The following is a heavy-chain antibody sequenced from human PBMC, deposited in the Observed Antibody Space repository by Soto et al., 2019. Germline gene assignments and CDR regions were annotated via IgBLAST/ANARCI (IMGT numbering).Heavy chain of an antibody. D-gene: IGHD3-9*01. V-gene: IGHV3-30*18. J-gene: IGHJ6*02. CDR1: GFIFSSYG. Sequence: QVHLVESGGGVVQPGRSLRLSCAASGFIFSSYGMHWVRQAPGKGLEWVAVISYDGSNKYYADSVKGRFTISRANSKNTLSLQMTSLTAEDTAVYYCTKKRVVCDILTGQYEIGYHGLDVWGQGTTVTVSS. CDR2: ISYDGSNK. CDR3: TKKRVVCDILTGQYEIGYHGLDV.